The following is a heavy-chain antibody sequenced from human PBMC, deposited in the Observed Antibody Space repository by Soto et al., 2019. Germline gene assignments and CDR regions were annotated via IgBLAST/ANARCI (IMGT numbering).Heavy chain of an antibody. CDR1: GGSMNNYY. Sequence: SETLSLTCTVYGGSMNNYYWSWVRQPAGKGLEWVGRIYRDGTTNYSPSLRGRVAMSLDTSKKKFSLHLTSVTAADTALYYCARVGCSNTQCHTRGWDVWGQGITVTVSS. J-gene: IGHJ6*02. V-gene: IGHV4-4*07. D-gene: IGHD2-2*01. CDR2: IYRDGTT. CDR3: ARVGCSNTQCHTRGWDV.